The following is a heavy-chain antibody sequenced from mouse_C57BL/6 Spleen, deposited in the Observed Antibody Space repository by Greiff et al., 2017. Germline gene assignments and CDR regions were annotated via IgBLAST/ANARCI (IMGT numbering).Heavy chain of an antibody. D-gene: IGHD6-1*01. J-gene: IGHJ1*03. CDR1: GYTFTSYW. Sequence: QVQLKQPGAELVMPGASVKLSCKASGYTFTSYWMHWVKQRPGQGLEWIGEIDPSDSYTNYNQKFKGKSTLTVDKSSSTAYMQLSSLTSEGSAVYYGARCSPWYFDVWGTGTTVTVSS. V-gene: IGHV1-69*01. CDR3: ARCSPWYFDV. CDR2: IDPSDSYT.